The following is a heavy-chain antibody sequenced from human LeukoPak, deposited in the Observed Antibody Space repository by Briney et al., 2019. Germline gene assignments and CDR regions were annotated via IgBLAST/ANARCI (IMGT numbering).Heavy chain of an antibody. CDR2: IYFSGST. V-gene: IGHV4-59*01. CDR1: GGSINSYY. CDR3: ARYIGAAGSRRFDP. J-gene: IGHJ5*02. Sequence: PSETLSLTCTVSGGSINSYYWSWIRQPPGKGLEWIGYIYFSGSTNYNPSLKSRVTISVDTSKNQFSLKLSSVTAADTAVYYCARYIGAAGSRRFDPWGQGTLVTVSS. D-gene: IGHD6-13*01.